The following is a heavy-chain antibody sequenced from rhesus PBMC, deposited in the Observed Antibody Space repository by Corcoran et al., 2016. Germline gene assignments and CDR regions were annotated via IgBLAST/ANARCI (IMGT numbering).Heavy chain of an antibody. V-gene: IGHV1-111*02. Sequence: EVQLVQSGAEVKKPGASVKISCKASGYTFTDYYLHWVRQAPGKGLEWMGRVDHENGEATPAQRCQDSVTIPADTSTDTAYMELSSLRSEDTAVYYCATDLIPTGGWGRFDVWGAGVLVTVSS. CDR1: GYTFTDYY. J-gene: IGHJ5-1*01. CDR3: ATDLIPTGGWGRFDV. CDR2: VDHENGEA. D-gene: IGHD6-37*01.